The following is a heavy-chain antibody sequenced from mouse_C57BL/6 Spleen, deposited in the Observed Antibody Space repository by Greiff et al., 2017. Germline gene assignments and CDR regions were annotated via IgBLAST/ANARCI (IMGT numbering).Heavy chain of an antibody. D-gene: IGHD3-1*01. CDR3: ARSGNTYYFDY. CDR1: GYTFTSYW. J-gene: IGHJ2*01. CDR2: IDPSDSET. V-gene: IGHV1-52*01. Sequence: VQLQQPGAELVRPGSSVKLSCKASGYTFTSYWMHWVKQRPIQGLEWIGNIDPSDSETNYNQKFKDKSTLTVDKSSSTAYMRLSSLTSKDSAVYYCARSGNTYYFDYWGQGTTLTVSS.